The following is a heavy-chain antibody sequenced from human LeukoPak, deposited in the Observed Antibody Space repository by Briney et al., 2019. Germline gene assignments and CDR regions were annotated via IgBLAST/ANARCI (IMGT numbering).Heavy chain of an antibody. V-gene: IGHV3-21*01. CDR3: ARDGVIAPDYYYYGMDV. CDR2: ISSSSYI. D-gene: IGHD3-16*02. J-gene: IGHJ6*02. CDR1: GFTFSSYS. Sequence: GGSLRLSCAASGFTFSSYSMNWVRQAPGKGLEWVSSISSSSYIYYADSVKGRFTISRDNAKNSLYLQMNSLRAEDTVVYYCARDGVIAPDYYYYGMDVWGQGTTVTVSS.